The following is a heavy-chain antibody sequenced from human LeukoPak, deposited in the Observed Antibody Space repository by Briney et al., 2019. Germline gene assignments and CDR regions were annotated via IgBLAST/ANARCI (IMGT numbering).Heavy chain of an antibody. D-gene: IGHD5-18*01. Sequence: GGSLRLSCAASGFTFSNYVMTWARQAPGKGLEWVSSISSSSSYIYYADSVKGRFTISRDNAKNSLYLQMNSLRAEDTAVYYCARADWDTAMIDYWGQGTLVTVSS. CDR2: ISSSSSYI. V-gene: IGHV3-21*01. CDR1: GFTFSNYV. J-gene: IGHJ4*02. CDR3: ARADWDTAMIDY.